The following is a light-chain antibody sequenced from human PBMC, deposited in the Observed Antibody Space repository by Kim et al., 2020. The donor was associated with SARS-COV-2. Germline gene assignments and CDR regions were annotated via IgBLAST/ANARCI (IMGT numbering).Light chain of an antibody. Sequence: SYELTQPPSVSVAPGKTARITCGGNNIGSKSVHWYQQKPGQAPVVVIYYDSDRPSGVPERFSGSNSGNTATLTISRVEAGDEAGYYCQVWDSSSDHRVFGGGTQLTVL. CDR2: YDS. V-gene: IGLV3-21*04. CDR3: QVWDSSSDHRV. CDR1: NIGSKS. J-gene: IGLJ3*02.